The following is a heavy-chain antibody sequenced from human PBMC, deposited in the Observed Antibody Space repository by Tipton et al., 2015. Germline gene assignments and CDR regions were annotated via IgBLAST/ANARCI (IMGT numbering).Heavy chain of an antibody. J-gene: IGHJ4*02. V-gene: IGHV4-39*07. CDR3: ARRSAIAARQDFDY. CDR1: GGSISSSLHY. Sequence: TLSLTCTVSGGSISSSLHYWGWIRQPPGKGLEWIGSIYHSGSTYYNSSLKSRVTISVDTSKNQFSLKLSSVTAADTAVYYCARRSAIAARQDFDYWGQGTLVTVSS. D-gene: IGHD6-6*01. CDR2: IYHSGST.